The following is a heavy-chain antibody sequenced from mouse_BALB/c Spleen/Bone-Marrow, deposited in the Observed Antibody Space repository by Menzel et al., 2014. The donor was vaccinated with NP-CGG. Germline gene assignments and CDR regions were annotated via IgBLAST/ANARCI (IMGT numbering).Heavy chain of an antibody. J-gene: IGHJ4*01. Sequence: VQLQQSGAELVEPGASVKLSCKASGYTFTSYYMYWVKQRPGQGLEWIGGINPSNGVNNFNEKFKSKASLTVDKSSSTAYMQLSSLTSEDSAVYYCSRGGNFDVMDYWGQGTSVTVSS. CDR2: INPSNGVN. V-gene: IGHV1S81*02. CDR3: SRGGNFDVMDY. D-gene: IGHD2-1*01. CDR1: GYTFTSYY.